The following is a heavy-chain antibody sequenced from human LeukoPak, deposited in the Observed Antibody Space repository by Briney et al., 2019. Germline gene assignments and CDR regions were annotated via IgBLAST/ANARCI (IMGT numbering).Heavy chain of an antibody. CDR3: ARHARYGFYYGSGSYH. CDR2: IYYSGST. CDR1: GGSISSSSYY. J-gene: IGHJ5*02. D-gene: IGHD3-10*01. V-gene: IGHV4-39*01. Sequence: SETLSLTCTVSGGSISSSSYYWGWIRQPPGKGLEWIGSIYYSGSTYYNPSLKSRVTISVDTSKNQFSLKLSSVTAADTAVYYCARHARYGFYYGSGSYHWGQGTLVTVSS.